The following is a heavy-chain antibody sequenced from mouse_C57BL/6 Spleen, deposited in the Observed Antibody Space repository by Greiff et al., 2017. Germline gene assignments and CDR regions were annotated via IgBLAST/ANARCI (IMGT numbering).Heavy chain of an antibody. CDR1: GYTFTSYW. J-gene: IGHJ4*01. CDR3: ARGGDYYGSGLGAMDY. Sequence: QVQLQQPGAELVKPGASVKLSCKASGYTFTSYWMQWVKQRPGQGLEWIGEIDPSDSYTNYNQKFKGKATLTVDTSSSTAYMQLSSLTSEDSAVYYCARGGDYYGSGLGAMDYWGQGASVTVSS. V-gene: IGHV1-50*01. CDR2: IDPSDSYT. D-gene: IGHD1-1*01.